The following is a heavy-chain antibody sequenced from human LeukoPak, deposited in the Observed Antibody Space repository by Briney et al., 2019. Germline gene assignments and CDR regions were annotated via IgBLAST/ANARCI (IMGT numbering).Heavy chain of an antibody. CDR2: ISGSGGST. D-gene: IGHD5-12*01. Sequence: PGGSLRLSCAASGFTFSSYAMSWVRQAPGKGLGWVSAISGSGGSTYYADSVKGRFTIPRDNSKNTLYLQMNSLRAEDTAVYYCAKDASGYDYYYYGMDVWGQGTTVTVSS. V-gene: IGHV3-23*01. J-gene: IGHJ6*02. CDR3: AKDASGYDYYYYGMDV. CDR1: GFTFSSYA.